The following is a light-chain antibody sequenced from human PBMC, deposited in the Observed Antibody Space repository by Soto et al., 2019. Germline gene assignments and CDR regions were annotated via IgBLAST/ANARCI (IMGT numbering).Light chain of an antibody. Sequence: EIVLTQSPGTLSLSPGERATLSCRASQSVDSDFLAWYQQKSGQAPRLLIYNASRRAAGIPDRFSGSGSGTDFTLTNSRLEPEDFAVYFCQQYGDSPLYSFGQGTKVEIK. CDR3: QQYGDSPLYS. V-gene: IGKV3-20*01. CDR1: QSVDSDF. J-gene: IGKJ2*01. CDR2: NAS.